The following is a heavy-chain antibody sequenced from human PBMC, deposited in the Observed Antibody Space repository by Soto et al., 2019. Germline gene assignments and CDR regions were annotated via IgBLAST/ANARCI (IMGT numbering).Heavy chain of an antibody. D-gene: IGHD3-3*01. CDR2: IYPGDSDT. Sequence: PGESLKISCMGSGYKVSTWHNFTSYWIAWVRQMPGEGLEWMGIIYPGDSDTRYSPSFQGQVTISADKSINSVYLQWSSLKASDTATYYCARLGFNYDFLSGYYNVNHYYGIDVWGRGTTVTVSS. J-gene: IGHJ6*02. CDR1: GYKVSTWHNFTSYW. CDR3: ARLGFNYDFLSGYYNVNHYYGIDV. V-gene: IGHV5-51*01.